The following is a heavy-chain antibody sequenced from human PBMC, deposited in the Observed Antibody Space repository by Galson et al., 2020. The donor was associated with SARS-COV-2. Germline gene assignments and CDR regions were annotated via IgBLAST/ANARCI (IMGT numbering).Heavy chain of an antibody. D-gene: IGHD2-2*01. CDR1: GFTFSSYA. V-gene: IGHV3-23*01. CDR2: ITTSGTST. CDR3: AKARVPAAVKWFDP. J-gene: IGHJ5*02. Sequence: TGESLRLSCAASGFTFSSYAMSWVRQAPGRGLGWVSTITTSGTSTYYADSVQGRFTISRDNSKNTLYLQMNSLRAEDTAVYYCAKARVPAAVKWFDPWGQGTLVTVSS.